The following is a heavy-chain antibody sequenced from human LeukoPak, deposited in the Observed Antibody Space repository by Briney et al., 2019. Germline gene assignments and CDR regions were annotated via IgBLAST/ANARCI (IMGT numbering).Heavy chain of an antibody. J-gene: IGHJ4*02. Sequence: GGSLRLSCVVSGISLSNYGMTWVRQAPGKGLEWVSYISERGGSTTYADSVKGRFTTSRDTSLNTLYLQMNNLRAEDTDVYFCAKRGVVIRGILVIGYHQEADHYDFWGQGVMVTVSS. D-gene: IGHD3-10*01. V-gene: IGHV3-23*01. CDR1: GISLSNYG. CDR3: AKRGVVIRGILVIGYHQEADHYDF. CDR2: ISERGGST.